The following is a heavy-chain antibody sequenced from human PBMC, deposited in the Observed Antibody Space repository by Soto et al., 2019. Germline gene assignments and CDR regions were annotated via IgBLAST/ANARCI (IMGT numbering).Heavy chain of an antibody. Sequence: QVQLVESGGGVVQPGGSLRLSCAALGFTSSGYGMHWVRQAPGKGLEWVAVVSSDASDRFYADSVKGRFTISRDNSKNTLFLQMNSLRPEDTAVYYCAKDFWGSWYFDLWGRGTLVAVSS. CDR2: VSSDASDR. CDR1: GFTSSGYG. J-gene: IGHJ2*01. V-gene: IGHV3-30*18. D-gene: IGHD3-16*01. CDR3: AKDFWGSWYFDL.